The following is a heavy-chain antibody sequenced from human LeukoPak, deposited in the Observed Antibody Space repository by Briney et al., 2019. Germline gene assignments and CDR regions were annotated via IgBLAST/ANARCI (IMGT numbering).Heavy chain of an antibody. Sequence: SETLSLTCTVSGGSISSYYWSWIRQPSGNGLEWIGRIYTSGSTNYNPSLKSRVTMSVDTSKNQFSLKLSSVTAADTAVYYCARDGTVVAVAALDAFDIWGQGTMVTVSS. CDR3: ARDGTVVAVAALDAFDI. CDR2: IYTSGST. J-gene: IGHJ3*02. V-gene: IGHV4-4*07. CDR1: GGSISSYY. D-gene: IGHD2-15*01.